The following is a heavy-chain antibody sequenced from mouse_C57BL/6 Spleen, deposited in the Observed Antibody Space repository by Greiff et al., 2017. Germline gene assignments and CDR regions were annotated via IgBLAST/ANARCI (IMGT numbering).Heavy chain of an antibody. CDR1: GFTFSDYG. CDR3: ARTYYYGSIKGYAMDY. D-gene: IGHD1-1*01. V-gene: IGHV5-17*01. CDR2: ISSGSSTI. Sequence: EVQGVESGGGLVKPGGSLKLSCAASGFTFSDYGMHWVRQAPEKGLEWVAYISSGSSTIYYADTVKGRFTISRDNAKNTLFLQMTSLRSEDTAMYYCARTYYYGSIKGYAMDYWGQGTSVTVSS. J-gene: IGHJ4*01.